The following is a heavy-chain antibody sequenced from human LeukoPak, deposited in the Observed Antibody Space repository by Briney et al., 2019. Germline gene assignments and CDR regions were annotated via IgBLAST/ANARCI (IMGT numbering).Heavy chain of an antibody. CDR3: ARAPDYGDYVHY. V-gene: IGHV3-21*01. Sequence: GGSLRLSCAASGFTFSSYSMNWVRQAPGKGLEWVSSISSSSSYIYYADSVKGRFTISRDNAKNSLYQQMNSLRAEDTAVYYCARAPDYGDYVHYWGQGTLVTVSS. D-gene: IGHD4-17*01. CDR1: GFTFSSYS. J-gene: IGHJ4*02. CDR2: ISSSSSYI.